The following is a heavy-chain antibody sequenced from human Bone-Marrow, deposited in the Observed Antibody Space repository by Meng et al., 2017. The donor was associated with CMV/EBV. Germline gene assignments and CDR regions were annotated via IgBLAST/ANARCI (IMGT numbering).Heavy chain of an antibody. J-gene: IGHJ3*02. CDR1: GYTFTAHY. D-gene: IGHD3-9*01. Sequence: SVKVSFKASGYTFTAHYFHWVRQAPGQGLEWMGGIIPIFGTTNYAKKFQGRVTITTDESTSTAYLELSSLRSEDTAVYYCARDAYYDILTNYYTLGAFDIWGQGTMVTVSS. V-gene: IGHV1-69*05. CDR2: IIPIFGTT. CDR3: ARDAYYDILTNYYTLGAFDI.